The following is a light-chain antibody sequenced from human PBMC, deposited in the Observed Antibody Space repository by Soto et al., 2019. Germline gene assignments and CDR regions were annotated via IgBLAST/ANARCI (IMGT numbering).Light chain of an antibody. V-gene: IGKV1-33*01. CDR3: QQYDNLPLT. Sequence: DIQMTQSPSSLSAPVGDRVTITCQASQDISNYLNWYQQKPGKAPKLLIYDASNLERGVPSRFSGSGSGTDFTFTISSLQPEDIATYYCQQYDNLPLTFGGGTKVEIK. J-gene: IGKJ4*01. CDR2: DAS. CDR1: QDISNY.